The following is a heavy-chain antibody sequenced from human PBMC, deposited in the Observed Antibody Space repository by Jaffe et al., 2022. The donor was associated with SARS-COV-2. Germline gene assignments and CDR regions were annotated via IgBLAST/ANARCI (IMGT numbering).Heavy chain of an antibody. Sequence: QVQLQESGPGLVKPSETLSLTCTVSGGSISSYYWSWIRQPPGKGLEWIGYIYYSGSTNYNPSLKSRVTISVDTSKNQFSLKLSSVTAADTAVYYCASSDYYDSSGWYYFDYWGQGTLVTVSS. CDR3: ASSDYYDSSGWYYFDY. V-gene: IGHV4-59*08. CDR2: IYYSGST. D-gene: IGHD3-22*01. CDR1: GGSISSYY. J-gene: IGHJ4*02.